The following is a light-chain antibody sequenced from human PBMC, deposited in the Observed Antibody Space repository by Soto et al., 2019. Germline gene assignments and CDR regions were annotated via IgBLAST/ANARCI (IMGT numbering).Light chain of an antibody. CDR2: GAS. J-gene: IGKJ1*01. CDR1: QSIKDNY. CDR3: QQYGYSPPWT. Sequence: EIVLTQSPGTLSLSPGEGATLSCRASQSIKDNYLAWYQQKPGQAPRLLIYGASIRATGIPDTFSGSGSGTDFPLSISRLEPEDFAMYYCQQYGYSPPWTVGQGTKVEIK. V-gene: IGKV3-20*01.